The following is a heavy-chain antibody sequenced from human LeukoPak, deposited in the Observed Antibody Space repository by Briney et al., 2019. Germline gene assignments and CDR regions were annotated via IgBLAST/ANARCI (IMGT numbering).Heavy chain of an antibody. CDR3: AKDSSTKSGDYDYFDN. CDR2: ISDNGGST. J-gene: IGHJ4*02. CDR1: GFTFTSYA. V-gene: IGHV3-23*01. D-gene: IGHD2-2*01. Sequence: PGGSLRLSCAAPGFTFTSYAMSWVRQAPGKGLEWVSAISDNGGSTYYADSVKGRFTLSRDNSKNTLYLQMNSLRADDTAIYYCAKDSSTKSGDYDYFDNWGQGTLVTVSS.